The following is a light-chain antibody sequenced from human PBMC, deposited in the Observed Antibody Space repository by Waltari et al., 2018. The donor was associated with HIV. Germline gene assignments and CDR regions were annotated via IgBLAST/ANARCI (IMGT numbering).Light chain of an antibody. CDR1: SGHTNYA. V-gene: IGLV4-69*02. Sequence: QLVLTQSPSASASLGASVKLTCTLSSGHTNYAIAWHQQQPEKGPRYLMNLKSDGSHSKGDGIPGRFSGSSSGAERYLTISSLQSEDEADYYCQTWGTGIQVFGGGTKLTVL. CDR2: LKSDGSH. CDR3: QTWGTGIQV. J-gene: IGLJ3*02.